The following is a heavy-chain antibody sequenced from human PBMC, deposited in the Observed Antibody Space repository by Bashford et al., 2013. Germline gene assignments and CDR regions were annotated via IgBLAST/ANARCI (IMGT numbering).Heavy chain of an antibody. D-gene: IGHD2-15*01. CDR2: IWYDGSNK. V-gene: IGHV3-33*01. J-gene: IGHJ4*02. Sequence: VRQAPGKGLEWVAVIWYDGSNKYYADSVKGRFTISRDNSKNTLYLQMNSLRAEDTAVYYCAREDCSGGMCFCFDSWGRGTLVTVSS. CDR3: AREDCSGGMCFCFDS.